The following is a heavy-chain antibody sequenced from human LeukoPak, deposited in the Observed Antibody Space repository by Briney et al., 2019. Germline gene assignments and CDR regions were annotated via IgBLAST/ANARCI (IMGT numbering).Heavy chain of an antibody. CDR2: ISGSGNSA. V-gene: IGHV3-23*01. CDR1: GITNNSHS. D-gene: IGHD3-22*01. Sequence: GSLRLSCAASGITNNSHSMTWVRQAPGKGLEWLSSISGSGNSAYYADSVKGRFTISRDKSKSTLSLQMNSLRVEDTAVYYCAKGAYVGGSSGYYPIWGQGTMVTVSS. J-gene: IGHJ3*01. CDR3: AKGAYVGGSSGYYPI.